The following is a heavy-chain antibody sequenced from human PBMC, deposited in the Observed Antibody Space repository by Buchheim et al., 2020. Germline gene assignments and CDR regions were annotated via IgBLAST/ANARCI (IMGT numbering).Heavy chain of an antibody. V-gene: IGHV2-5*02. D-gene: IGHD2-15*01. Sequence: QITLKESGPTLVEPTQTLTLTCTFSGFSLSTSGVGVGWIRQPPGKALEWLALIYRDDDKRHNPSLKSRLTLTKDTSKNQVVLTMTNMDPVDTATYYCAHRSVVAAYFDYWGQGTL. CDR3: AHRSVVAAYFDY. J-gene: IGHJ4*02. CDR2: IYRDDDK. CDR1: GFSLSTSGVG.